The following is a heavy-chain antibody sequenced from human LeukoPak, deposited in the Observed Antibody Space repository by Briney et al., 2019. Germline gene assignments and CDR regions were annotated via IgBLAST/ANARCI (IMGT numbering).Heavy chain of an antibody. CDR2: ISSSSTI. V-gene: IGHV3-48*02. J-gene: IGHJ4*02. CDR3: ARAVYIDY. Sequence: GGSLRLSCAASGFTFSSYSMNWVRRAPGKGLEWASYISSSSTIYYADSVKGRFTISRDHAKNSLYLQMNSLRDEDTAVYYCARAVYIDYWGQGTLATVSS. CDR1: GFTFSSYS.